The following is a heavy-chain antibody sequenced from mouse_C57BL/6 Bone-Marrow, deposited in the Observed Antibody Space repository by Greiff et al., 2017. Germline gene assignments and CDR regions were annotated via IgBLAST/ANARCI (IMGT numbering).Heavy chain of an antibody. CDR1: GYTFTSYW. CDR3: ARCGKFITTVVGAMDY. Sequence: QVQLQQPGAELVKPGASVKLSCKASGYTFTSYWMQWVKQRPGQGLEWIGEIDPSDSYTNYNQKLKGKATLTVETSSITAYMQLSSLTSEDSAVYYCARCGKFITTVVGAMDYWGQGTSVTVSS. J-gene: IGHJ4*01. D-gene: IGHD1-1*01. CDR2: IDPSDSYT. V-gene: IGHV1-50*01.